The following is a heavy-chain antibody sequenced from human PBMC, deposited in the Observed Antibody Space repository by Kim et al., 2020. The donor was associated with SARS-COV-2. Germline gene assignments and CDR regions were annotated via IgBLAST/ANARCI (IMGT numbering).Heavy chain of an antibody. D-gene: IGHD2-15*01. CDR3: ARAESGGGAALDV. Sequence: YLNPSLKSRVTLSLATSKNQFSLKLASLTAADTALYFCARAESGGGAALDVWGQGTMVTVS. V-gene: IGHV4-30-2*01. J-gene: IGHJ3*01.